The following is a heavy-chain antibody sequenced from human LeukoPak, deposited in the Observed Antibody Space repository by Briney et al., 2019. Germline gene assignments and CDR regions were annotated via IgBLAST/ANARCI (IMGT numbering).Heavy chain of an antibody. Sequence: SETLSLTCAVYGGSFSGYYWSWVRQPPGKGLEWIGEINHSGSTNYNPSLKSRVTISVDTSKNHFSLKLSSVTAADTAVYYCAKRFHYYDTGVYSNYLDYGGQETRFTVSS. V-gene: IGHV4-34*01. CDR2: INHSGST. J-gene: IGHJ4*02. CDR1: GGSFSGYY. CDR3: AKRFHYYDTGVYSNYLDY. D-gene: IGHD3-22*01.